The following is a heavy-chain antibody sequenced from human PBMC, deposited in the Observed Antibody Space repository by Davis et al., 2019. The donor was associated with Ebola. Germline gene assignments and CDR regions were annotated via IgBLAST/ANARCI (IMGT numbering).Heavy chain of an antibody. D-gene: IGHD4-11*01. Sequence: AASVKVSCKASGYTFTSYAISWVRQAPGQGLEWMGGIIPIFGTANYAQKFQGRVTITADKSTSTAYMELSSLRSEDTAVYYCAKTTVTDLSYYYYGMDVWGQGTTVTVSS. CDR3: AKTTVTDLSYYYYGMDV. CDR2: IIPIFGTA. J-gene: IGHJ6*02. V-gene: IGHV1-69*06. CDR1: GYTFTSYA.